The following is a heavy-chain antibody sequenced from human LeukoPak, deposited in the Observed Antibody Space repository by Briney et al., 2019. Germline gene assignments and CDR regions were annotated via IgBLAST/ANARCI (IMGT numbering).Heavy chain of an antibody. CDR1: GFFFDEFA. Sequence: GRSLRLSCAASGFFFDEFAMHWVRQVQGKGLEWVSDISGNGFTIGYAESVKGRFTISRDNAKDSLYLQMDSLRPEDTALYYCVKASPTSTQGMDVWGQGTSVTVSS. D-gene: IGHD3-16*01. J-gene: IGHJ6*02. CDR3: VKASPTSTQGMDV. CDR2: ISGNGFTI. V-gene: IGHV3-9*01.